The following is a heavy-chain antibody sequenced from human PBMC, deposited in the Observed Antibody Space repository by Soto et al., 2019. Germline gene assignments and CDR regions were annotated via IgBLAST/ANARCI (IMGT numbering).Heavy chain of an antibody. CDR1: GFTVSNNY. CDR3: AREGGGVYCSGGSCYGRYFDF. D-gene: IGHD2-15*01. Sequence: AGGSLRLSCAAYGFTVSNNYMSWVRQAPGKGLEGVPIIYSGGSTYYADSVQGRFTISRDNSKNTLLLQMSSLRAEDTAVYYCAREGGGVYCSGGSCYGRYFDFWGQGTRVTVSS. J-gene: IGHJ4*02. CDR2: IYSGGST. V-gene: IGHV3-53*01.